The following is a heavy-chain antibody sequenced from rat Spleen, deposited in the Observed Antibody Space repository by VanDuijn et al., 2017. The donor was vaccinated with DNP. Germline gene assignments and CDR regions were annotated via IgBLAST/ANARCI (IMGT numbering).Heavy chain of an antibody. CDR1: GFIFSDYN. J-gene: IGHJ2*01. V-gene: IGHV5-7*01. CDR2: ISYDGSST. D-gene: IGHD1-10*01. CDR3: ARQGNNFGYFDY. Sequence: EVQLVESGGGLVQPGRSLKVSCAASGFIFSDYNMAWVRQAPKKGLEWVATISYDGSSTYYRDSVRGRFTISRDNAKNSQYLQIDSLRSEDTATYYCARQGNNFGYFDYWGQGVMVTVSS.